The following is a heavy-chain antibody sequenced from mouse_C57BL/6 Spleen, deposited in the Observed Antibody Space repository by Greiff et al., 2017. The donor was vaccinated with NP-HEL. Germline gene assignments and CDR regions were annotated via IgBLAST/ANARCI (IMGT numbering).Heavy chain of an antibody. Sequence: VQLQQSGTVLARPGASVKMSCKTSGYTFTSYWMHWVKQRPGQGLEWIGAIYPGNGDTSYNQKFKGKAKLTAVTSASTAYMELSSLTNEDSAVYYCAREATYYSNLAWFAYWGQGTLVTVSS. J-gene: IGHJ3*01. CDR1: GYTFTSYW. V-gene: IGHV1-5*01. CDR3: AREATYYSNLAWFAY. CDR2: IYPGNGDT. D-gene: IGHD2-5*01.